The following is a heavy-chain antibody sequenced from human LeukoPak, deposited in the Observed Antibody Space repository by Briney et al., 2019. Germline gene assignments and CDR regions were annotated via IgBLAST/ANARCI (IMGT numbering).Heavy chain of an antibody. V-gene: IGHV4-34*01. J-gene: IGHJ6*02. CDR2: INHSGST. Sequence: SETLSLTCAVYGGSFSGYYWSWIRQPPGKGLEWIGEINHSGSTNYNPSLKSRVTISVDTSKNQFSLKLSSVTAADTAVYYCARGGRYYDILGMDVRGQGTTVTVSS. CDR1: GGSFSGYY. D-gene: IGHD3-9*01. CDR3: ARGGRYYDILGMDV.